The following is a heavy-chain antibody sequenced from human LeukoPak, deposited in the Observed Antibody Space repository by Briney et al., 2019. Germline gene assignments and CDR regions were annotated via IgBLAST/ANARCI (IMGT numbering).Heavy chain of an antibody. CDR1: GGTFSSYA. J-gene: IGHJ6*02. CDR3: ATDLSRYYYYYYGMDV. V-gene: IGHV1-69*04. CDR2: IIPILGIA. D-gene: IGHD3-9*01. Sequence: SVKVSCKASGGTFSSYAISWVRQAPGQGLEWMGRIIPILGIANYAQKFQGRVTMTEDTSTDTAYMELSSLRSEDTAVYYCATDLSRYYYYYYGMDVWGQGTTVTVSS.